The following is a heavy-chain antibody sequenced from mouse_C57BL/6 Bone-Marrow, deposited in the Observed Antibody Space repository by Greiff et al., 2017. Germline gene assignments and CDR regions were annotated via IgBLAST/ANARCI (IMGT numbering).Heavy chain of an antibody. V-gene: IGHV5-12*01. Sequence: EVHLVESGGGLVQPGGSLKLSCAASGFTFSDYYMYWVRQTPEKRLEWVAYISNGGGSTYYPDTVKGRFTISRGNAKNTLYLQMSRLKSEDTAMYYCARHGGRFAYWGQGTLVTVSA. CDR2: ISNGGGST. CDR3: ARHGGRFAY. CDR1: GFTFSDYY. J-gene: IGHJ3*01.